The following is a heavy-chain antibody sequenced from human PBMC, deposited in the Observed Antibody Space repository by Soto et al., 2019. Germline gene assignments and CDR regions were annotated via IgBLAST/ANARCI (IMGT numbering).Heavy chain of an antibody. Sequence: GGSLRLSCAASGFTFSSYSMNWVRQAPGKGLEWVSSISSSSSYIYYADSVKGRFTISRDNAKNSLYLQMNSLRAEDTAVYYCARDGKGATTDYYYYGMDVWGQGTTVTVSS. J-gene: IGHJ6*02. CDR2: ISSSSSYI. V-gene: IGHV3-21*01. D-gene: IGHD1-26*01. CDR3: ARDGKGATTDYYYYGMDV. CDR1: GFTFSSYS.